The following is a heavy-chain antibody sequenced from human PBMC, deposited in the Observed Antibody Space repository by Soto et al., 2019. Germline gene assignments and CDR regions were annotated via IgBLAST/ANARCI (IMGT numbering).Heavy chain of an antibody. CDR3: ASSKTVEGEMAKVDDFDN. J-gene: IGHJ3*02. V-gene: IGHV3-11*01. D-gene: IGHD5-12*01. Sequence: QVQLVESGGGLVKPGGSLRLSCAASGFTFSDYYMSWISPAPGTGLEWVSYISSSGSTIYYANYVKGRFTIYRDNAKNSLYLQMNSLRAEEAAVYYCASSKTVEGEMAKVDDFDNWGQGTMVTVSS. CDR2: ISSSGSTI. CDR1: GFTFSDYY.